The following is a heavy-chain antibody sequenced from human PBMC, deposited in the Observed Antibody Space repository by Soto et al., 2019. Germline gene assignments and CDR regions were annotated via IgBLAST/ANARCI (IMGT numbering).Heavy chain of an antibody. CDR2: INAANGDT. Sequence: ASVKVSCKASGYIFNNYVLHWVRQAPGQRLEWVGWINAANGDTKYSQKFQGRVTITRDTSETTVYMVLYSLRSEDTAMYYCARVPALTVFTHYFDYWGQGILVTVSS. J-gene: IGHJ4*02. CDR3: ARVPALTVFTHYFDY. CDR1: GYIFNNYV. D-gene: IGHD4-4*01. V-gene: IGHV1-3*01.